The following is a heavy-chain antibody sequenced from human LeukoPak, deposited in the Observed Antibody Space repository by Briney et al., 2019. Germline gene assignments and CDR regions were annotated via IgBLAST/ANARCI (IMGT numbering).Heavy chain of an antibody. CDR2: INHSGST. V-gene: IGHV4-34*01. CDR1: GGSFSGYY. CDR3: ARVRMRGYSYGPSDY. Sequence: PSETLSLTCAVYGGSFSGYYWSWIRQPPGKGLEWIGEINHSGSTNYNPSLKSRVTISVDTSKNQFSLKLSSVTAADTAVYYCARVRMRGYSYGPSDYWGQGTLVTVSS. D-gene: IGHD5-18*01. J-gene: IGHJ4*02.